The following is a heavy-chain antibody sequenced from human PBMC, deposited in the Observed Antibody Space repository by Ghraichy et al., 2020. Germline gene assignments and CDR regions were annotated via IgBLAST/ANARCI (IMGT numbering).Heavy chain of an antibody. V-gene: IGHV4-34*01. CDR2: INHSGST. CDR1: GESFSGYY. CDR3: ARLVQGETAMVTYVMDV. J-gene: IGHJ6*02. D-gene: IGHD5-18*01. Sequence: SQTLSLTCAVYGESFSGYYWTWIRQPPGKGLEWIGEINHSGSTNYNPSLKSRVTISVDTSKNQFSLKLSSVTAADTALYYCARLVQGETAMVTYVMDVWGQGTTVTVSS.